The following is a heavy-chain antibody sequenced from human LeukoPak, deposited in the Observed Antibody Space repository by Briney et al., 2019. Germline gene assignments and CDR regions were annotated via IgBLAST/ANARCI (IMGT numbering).Heavy chain of an antibody. CDR2: VYYTGST. V-gene: IGHV4-59*08. Sequence: SETLSLSCSVSGGYVSNYYWSWIRQPPGKGLEWIGYVYYTGSTNYNPSLKSRVTMFEDKSKNQFSLRLYSVTVADTAVYYCARHFAYSSSSYFDYWGQGSLVTVSS. D-gene: IGHD6-6*01. CDR1: GGYVSNYY. J-gene: IGHJ4*02. CDR3: ARHFAYSSSSYFDY.